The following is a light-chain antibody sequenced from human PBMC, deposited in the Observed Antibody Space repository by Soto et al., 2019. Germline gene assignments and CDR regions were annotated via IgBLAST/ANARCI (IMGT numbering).Light chain of an antibody. Sequence: DIQMTQSPSTLSASVGDRVTITCRASQSISSWLAWYQQKPGKAPKLLNYKASSLQSGVPSRVSGSGSGTESTLTIRSLQPDDFATYYGQQYNSYRTFGQGTKVEVK. CDR2: KAS. V-gene: IGKV1-5*03. CDR1: QSISSW. J-gene: IGKJ1*01. CDR3: QQYNSYRT.